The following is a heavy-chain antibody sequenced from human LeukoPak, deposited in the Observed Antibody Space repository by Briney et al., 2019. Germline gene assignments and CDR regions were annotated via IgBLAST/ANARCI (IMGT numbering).Heavy chain of an antibody. V-gene: IGHV3-33*01. D-gene: IGHD1-26*01. CDR3: ARDLSFGSLDF. CDR2: MWYDGSRE. CDR1: GCTLSTHG. Sequence: GGTLRLSCAASGCTLSTHGMHWVRQAPGKGLEWVAGMWYDGSREDYADSVKGRFTISRDMSKNTLNLQMNSLRVEDTAMFYCARDLSFGSLDFRGQGTLVTVSS. J-gene: IGHJ4*02.